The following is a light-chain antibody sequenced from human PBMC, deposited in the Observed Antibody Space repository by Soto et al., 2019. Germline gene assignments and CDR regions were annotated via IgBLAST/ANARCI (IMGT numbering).Light chain of an antibody. CDR3: QQYDSSSPT. Sequence: DIQMTQSPSTLSASVGDGVTITCRASQNISVWLAWYQQRPGKAPKFLIYDASNLETGVSSRFSGSGSGTEFTLTIRSLQPDEFATYYCQQYDSSSPTFGQGTKLESK. J-gene: IGKJ2*01. CDR1: QNISVW. V-gene: IGKV1-5*01. CDR2: DAS.